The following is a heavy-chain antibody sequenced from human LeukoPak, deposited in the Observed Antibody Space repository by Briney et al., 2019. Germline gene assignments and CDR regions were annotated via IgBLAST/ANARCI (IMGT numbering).Heavy chain of an antibody. CDR3: AREKYYYDSSDDAFDI. Sequence: PGGSLRLSCAASGFTFSRYSMNWVRQAPGKGLEWVSSISISSNYIYYTDSVKGRCTISRDNAKNSLYLQMNSLRAEDTAVYYCAREKYYYDSSDDAFDIWGQGTMVTVSS. CDR2: ISISSNYI. D-gene: IGHD3-22*01. CDR1: GFTFSRYS. V-gene: IGHV3-21*01. J-gene: IGHJ3*02.